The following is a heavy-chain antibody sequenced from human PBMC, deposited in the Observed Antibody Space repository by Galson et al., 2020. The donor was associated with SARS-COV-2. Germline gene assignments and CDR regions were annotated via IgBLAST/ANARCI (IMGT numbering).Heavy chain of an antibody. CDR2: ISSSSSYI. V-gene: IGHV3-21*01. Sequence: GESLKIYCAASGFTFSSYRMNWVRQAPGKGLEWVSYISSSSSYIYYADSVKGRFTISRDNAKNSLYLQMNSLRAEDTAVYYCARAHNRDSVVVPAAIPYYYDYMDVWGKGTTVTVSS. J-gene: IGHJ6*03. CDR1: GFTFSSYR. CDR3: ARAHNRDSVVVPAAIPYYYDYMDV. D-gene: IGHD2-2*01.